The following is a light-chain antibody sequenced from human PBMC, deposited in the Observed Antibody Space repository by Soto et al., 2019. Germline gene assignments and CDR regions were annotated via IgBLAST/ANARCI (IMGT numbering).Light chain of an antibody. J-gene: IGKJ5*01. CDR2: GTS. CDR1: QTVSSAY. Sequence: EIVLTQSPGTLSLSPGERATLSCRASQTVSSAYLGWYQQKPGQAPRLLIYGTSSRATGIPDRFSGSGSGTDFTLTISILEPEDFAVYYCQQYDSFPLIAFGQGTRLEIK. V-gene: IGKV3-20*01. CDR3: QQYDSFPLIA.